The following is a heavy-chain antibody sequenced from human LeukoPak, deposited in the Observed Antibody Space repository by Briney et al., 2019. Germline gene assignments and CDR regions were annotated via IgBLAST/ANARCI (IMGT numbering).Heavy chain of an antibody. CDR2: INTSTGNP. Sequence: GASVKVSCKASGYTFTNHAMNWVRQAPGQGLEWMGWINTSTGNPMYAQGFTGRFVFSLDTSVSTAYLQISSLKAEDSAVYYCARGRAPFDYWGQGTLVTVSS. CDR3: ARGRAPFDY. CDR1: GYTFTNHA. V-gene: IGHV7-4-1*02. J-gene: IGHJ4*02.